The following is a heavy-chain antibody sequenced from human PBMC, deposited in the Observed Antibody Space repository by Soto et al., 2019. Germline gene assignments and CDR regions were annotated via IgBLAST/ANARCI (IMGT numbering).Heavy chain of an antibody. CDR3: AKYQPMTQPRPYFDY. V-gene: IGHV3-23*01. CDR1: GFTFSSYA. Sequence: EVQLLESGGDLIQPGGSLRLSCAASGFTFSSYAMSWVRQAPGKGLGWVSAISSSGGSPFYADSVKGRFTISRDNSRNTLSLQMNSLRAEDTAIYYCAKYQPMTQPRPYFDYWGQGTLVTVSS. D-gene: IGHD3-22*01. CDR2: ISSSGGSP. J-gene: IGHJ4*02.